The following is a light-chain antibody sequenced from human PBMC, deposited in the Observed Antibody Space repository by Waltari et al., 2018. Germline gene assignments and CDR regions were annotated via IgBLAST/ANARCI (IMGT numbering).Light chain of an antibody. Sequence: QASDDIHAFLNWYQQKPGTAPKLLIYDASSLVTGVPSRFSGDGSGSLFTLTISSLQPEDFATYYCQQHDDVPPYTFGPGTKVNLK. J-gene: IGKJ3*01. V-gene: IGKV1-33*01. CDR2: DAS. CDR3: QQHDDVPPYT. CDR1: DDIHAF.